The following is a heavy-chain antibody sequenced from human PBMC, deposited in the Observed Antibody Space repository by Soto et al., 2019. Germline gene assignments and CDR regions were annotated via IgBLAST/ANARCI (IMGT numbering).Heavy chain of an antibody. CDR3: ARGTDSGYDFPHFDY. Sequence: GGSLRLSCAASGFTVSRNYMSWVRQAPGKWLEWVSVIYSGGSTYYADSVKGRFTISRDYSKNTLYLQMNSLRAEDTAVYYCARGTDSGYDFPHFDYWGQGXLVTVYS. V-gene: IGHV3-53*01. J-gene: IGHJ4*02. CDR1: GFTVSRNY. D-gene: IGHD5-12*01. CDR2: IYSGGST.